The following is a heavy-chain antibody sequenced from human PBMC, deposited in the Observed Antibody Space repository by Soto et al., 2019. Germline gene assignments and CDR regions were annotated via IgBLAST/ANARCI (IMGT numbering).Heavy chain of an antibody. V-gene: IGHV3-23*01. CDR3: ARDTREITRVRGVIPYYIYHMDV. J-gene: IGHJ6*02. CDR2: ISPNGQGI. Sequence: EVKLLESGGGLVQPGGSLRLSCGVSGFTVTSNGVSWVRQAPGKGLEWVSAISPNGQGIWYADSVKGRFTISRDISRNTVFLQMDSLRAEDTAVYYCARDTREITRVRGVIPYYIYHMDVWGPGTTVAVSS. D-gene: IGHD3-10*01. CDR1: GFTVTSNG.